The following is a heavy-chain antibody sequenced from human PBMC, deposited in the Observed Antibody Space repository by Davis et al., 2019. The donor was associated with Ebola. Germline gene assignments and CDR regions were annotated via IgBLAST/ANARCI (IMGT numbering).Heavy chain of an antibody. CDR1: GGTFSSYA. CDR2: IIPHFGSS. CDR3: AGAPITRYFDWILSDAFDI. Sequence: SVKVSCKASGGTFSSYAVNWVRQAPGQGLAWMGGIIPHFGSSNYAQTFQGTVTITADESTSTAYMELSSLRFEDTAVYYCAGAPITRYFDWILSDAFDIWGQGTMVTVSS. D-gene: IGHD3-9*01. J-gene: IGHJ3*02. V-gene: IGHV1-69*13.